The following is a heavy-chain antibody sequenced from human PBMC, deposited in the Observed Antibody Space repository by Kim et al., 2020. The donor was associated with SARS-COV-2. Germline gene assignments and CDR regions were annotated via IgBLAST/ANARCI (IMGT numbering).Heavy chain of an antibody. J-gene: IGHJ3*01. Sequence: SETLSLTCTVSGGSISSYYWNWIRQSPGKGLEWIGYLYYTGCTNTNPALTCRVTISVDTTKNQLYLKLTSVSAPDTADTYFARAGNIYGSDAFYVCGQGT. D-gene: IGHD5-18*01. CDR1: GGSISSYY. CDR3: ARAGNIYGSDAFYV. CDR2: LYYTGCT. V-gene: IGHV4-59*12.